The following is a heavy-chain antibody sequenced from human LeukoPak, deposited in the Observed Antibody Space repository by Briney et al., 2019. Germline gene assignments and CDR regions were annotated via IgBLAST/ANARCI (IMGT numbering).Heavy chain of an antibody. CDR2: IYPGGSDT. J-gene: IGHJ2*01. CDR3: ARRTNYGGYYDWYFDL. D-gene: IGHD4-17*01. CDR1: GYSFTTYW. Sequence: GESLKISCKGSGYSFTTYWIGWVRQMPGKGLQWMVIIYPGGSDTRYSPSFQGQVTISADKSISTAYLQWSSLKASDTAMYYCARRTNYGGYYDWYFDLWGRGTLVTVSS. V-gene: IGHV5-51*01.